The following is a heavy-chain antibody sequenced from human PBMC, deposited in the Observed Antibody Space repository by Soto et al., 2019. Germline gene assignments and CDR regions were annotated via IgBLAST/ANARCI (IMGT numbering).Heavy chain of an antibody. J-gene: IGHJ5*02. V-gene: IGHV1-18*01. D-gene: IGHD3-10*01. CDR3: ALSDYYGSGSYLWFDP. Sequence: QVQLVQSGAEVKKPGASVKVSCKASGYTFTSYGISWVRQAPGQGLEWMGWISAYNGNTNYAQKLQGRVTMATDLSKSTAYMELRSLGSDDTAVYYCALSDYYGSGSYLWFDPWGQGTLVTVSS. CDR2: ISAYNGNT. CDR1: GYTFTSYG.